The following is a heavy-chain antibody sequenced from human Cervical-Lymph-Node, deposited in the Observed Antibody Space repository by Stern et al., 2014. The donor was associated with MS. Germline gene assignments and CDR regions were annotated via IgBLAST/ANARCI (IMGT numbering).Heavy chain of an antibody. Sequence: VQLVESGAEVKQPGSSMKVSCKASGGTFSSIEISWVRQAPGQRLEWLGGISPLFGTTNYAQQVQGRVTIVADESTNTVNMELSRLRSEDTAVYYCVRDQGGIAASWGQGTLVTVSS. J-gene: IGHJ4*02. D-gene: IGHD6-13*01. CDR2: ISPLFGTT. V-gene: IGHV1-69*01. CDR3: VRDQGGIAAS. CDR1: GGTFSSIE.